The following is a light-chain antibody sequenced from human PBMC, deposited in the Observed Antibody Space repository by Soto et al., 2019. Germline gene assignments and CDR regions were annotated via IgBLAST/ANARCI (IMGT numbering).Light chain of an antibody. V-gene: IGKV4-1*01. J-gene: IGKJ4*01. CDR1: QSVLYSSNNKNY. CDR2: WAS. Sequence: DIVMTQSPDSLAVSLGERATINCKSSQSVLYSSNNKNYLAWYQQKPGQPPKLLIYWASTRESGLPDQFSGSGSGTDFTLTISSLQAEDVAVYYCQQYYSTPLTFGGGTKVEIK. CDR3: QQYYSTPLT.